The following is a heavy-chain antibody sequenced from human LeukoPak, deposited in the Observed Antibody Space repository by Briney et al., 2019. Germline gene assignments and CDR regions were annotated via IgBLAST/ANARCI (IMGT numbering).Heavy chain of an antibody. V-gene: IGHV3-30*03. J-gene: IGHJ4*02. Sequence: PGGSLRLSCAASGFTFSSYGMHWVRQAPGKGLEWVAVISYDGSNKYYADSVKGRSTISRDNSKNTLYLQMNSLRAEDTTVYYCARDQNLVGATGTFDYWGQGSLVTVSS. CDR3: ARDQNLVGATGTFDY. CDR1: GFTFSSYG. CDR2: ISYDGSNK. D-gene: IGHD1-26*01.